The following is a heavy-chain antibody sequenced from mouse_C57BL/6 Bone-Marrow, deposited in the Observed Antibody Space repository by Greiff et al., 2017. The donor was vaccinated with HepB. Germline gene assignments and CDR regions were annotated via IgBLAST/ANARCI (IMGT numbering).Heavy chain of an antibody. CDR3: ARSWAVVAPPY. Sequence: VQLQQPGAELVRPGTSVKLSCKASGYTFTSYWMHWVNQRPGQGLEWIGVIDPSDSYTNYNQKFKGKATLTVDTSSTTAYMQLSSLTSEDSAVYYCARSWAVVAPPYWGQGTLVTVSA. D-gene: IGHD1-1*01. J-gene: IGHJ3*01. V-gene: IGHV1-59*01. CDR2: IDPSDSYT. CDR1: GYTFTSYW.